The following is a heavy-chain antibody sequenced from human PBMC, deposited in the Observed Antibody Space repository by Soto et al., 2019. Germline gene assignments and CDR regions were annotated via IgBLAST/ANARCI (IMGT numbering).Heavy chain of an antibody. D-gene: IGHD2-21*01. J-gene: IGHJ6*04. CDR1: GFTFSSYG. V-gene: IGHV3-30*18. CDR3: AKEGLDQNYYSYYGMDV. CDR2: ISFDGSNK. Sequence: QVQLVESGGGVVQPGRSLRLSCAASGFTFSSYGMHWVRQAPGKGLEWVAIISFDGSNKYYADSVKGRFTISRDTSNKTLYLQMNSLRAEDTAVYYCAKEGLDQNYYSYYGMDVWGKGTTVTVSS.